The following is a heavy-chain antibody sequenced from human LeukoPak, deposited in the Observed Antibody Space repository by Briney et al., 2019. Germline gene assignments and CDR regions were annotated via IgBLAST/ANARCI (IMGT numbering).Heavy chain of an antibody. CDR1: GFTFSSYA. D-gene: IGHD3-10*01. CDR2: ISSNGGST. CDR3: ARDIGSGSYYRRDYYYMDV. J-gene: IGHJ6*03. V-gene: IGHV3-64*01. Sequence: GGSLRLSCAASGFTFSSYAMHWVRQAPGKGLEYVSAISSNGGSTYYANSVKGRFTISRDNSKNTLYLQMGSLRAEDMAVYYCARDIGSGSYYRRDYYYMDVWGKGTTVTISS.